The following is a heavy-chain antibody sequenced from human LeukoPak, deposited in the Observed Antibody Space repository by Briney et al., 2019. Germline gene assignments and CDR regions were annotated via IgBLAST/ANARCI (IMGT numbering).Heavy chain of an antibody. Sequence: GGSRRLSGEASGFTFNTYAIYWVRQAPGKGLEWVSGICGSGGCTYYADSVKGRFTLSRDNSKNTVYLQMNSLTADDTAVYYCAKTTVGYSSGRYPGWPADCWGQGTLVTVSS. J-gene: IGHJ4*02. V-gene: IGHV3-23*01. CDR2: ICGSGGCT. D-gene: IGHD6-13*01. CDR3: AKTTVGYSSGRYPGWPADC. CDR1: GFTFNTYA.